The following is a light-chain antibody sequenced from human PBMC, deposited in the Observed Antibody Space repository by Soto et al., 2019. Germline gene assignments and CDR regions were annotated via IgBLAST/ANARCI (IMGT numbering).Light chain of an antibody. J-gene: IGLJ1*01. CDR2: EVN. CDR3: SSSAGSNMCYL. Sequence: LTQPPLTSGSPGQSQTISCTGTRSDFCGYNYASWYQQHPGQDRKLMIYEVNQRHSGVPDRFSGSKSGNKFSPIASRLQAADESHYYCSSSAGSNMCYLCGTGTKVTVL. CDR1: RSDFCGYNY. V-gene: IGLV2-8*01.